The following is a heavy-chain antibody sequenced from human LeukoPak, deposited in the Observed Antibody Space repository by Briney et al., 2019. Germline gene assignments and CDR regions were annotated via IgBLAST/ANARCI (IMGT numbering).Heavy chain of an antibody. CDR3: ARRRYGLLWFGDTGYFDY. D-gene: IGHD3-10*01. J-gene: IGHJ4*02. CDR2: INHSGST. Sequence: SETLSLTCAVYGGSFSGYYWSWIRQPPGKGLEWIGEINHSGSTNYNPSLKSRVTISVDTSKNQFSLKLSSVTAADTAVYYCARRRYGLLWFGDTGYFDYWGQGTLVTVSS. CDR1: GGSFSGYY. V-gene: IGHV4-34*01.